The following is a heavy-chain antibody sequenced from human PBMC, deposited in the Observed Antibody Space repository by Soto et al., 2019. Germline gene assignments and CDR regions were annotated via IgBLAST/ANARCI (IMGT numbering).Heavy chain of an antibody. CDR1: GLTFSNYA. J-gene: IGHJ4*02. D-gene: IGHD6-13*01. Sequence: PGGSLRLSCAASGLTFSNYALHWVRQAPGKGLEWVAVISDDGSNKYYADSVKGRFTISRDNSKNTLYLQMNSLRAEDTAVYYCARDRFASSWSYFDYWGQGTPVTVSS. CDR3: ARDRFASSWSYFDY. V-gene: IGHV3-30-3*01. CDR2: ISDDGSNK.